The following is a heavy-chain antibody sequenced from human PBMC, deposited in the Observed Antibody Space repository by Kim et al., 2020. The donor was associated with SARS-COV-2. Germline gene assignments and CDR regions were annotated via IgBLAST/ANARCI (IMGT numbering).Heavy chain of an antibody. D-gene: IGHD6-13*01. CDR1: GFTFSDYY. V-gene: IGHV3-11*04. CDR3: AAQIAAAGRHY. CDR2: ISSSGSTI. Sequence: GGSLRLSCAASGFTFSDYYMSWLRQDPGKGLEWVSYISSSGSTIYYADSVKGRFTISRDNAKNSLYLQMNSLRAEDTAVYYCAAQIAAAGRHYWGQGTLVTVSS. J-gene: IGHJ4*02.